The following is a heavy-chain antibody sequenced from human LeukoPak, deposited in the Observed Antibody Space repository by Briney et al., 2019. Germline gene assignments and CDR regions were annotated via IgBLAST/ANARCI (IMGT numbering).Heavy chain of an antibody. V-gene: IGHV4-59*01. Sequence: KTSETLSLTCTVSGGSINTYFWSWIRQPPGKGLEWIGYIYYTGSTNYNPSLKSRITISVDRSKNLFSLQLSSVTAAGTAVYYCARDSEDSSGYYPFDYWGQGTLVTVSS. CDR1: GGSINTYF. D-gene: IGHD3-22*01. CDR3: ARDSEDSSGYYPFDY. J-gene: IGHJ4*02. CDR2: IYYTGST.